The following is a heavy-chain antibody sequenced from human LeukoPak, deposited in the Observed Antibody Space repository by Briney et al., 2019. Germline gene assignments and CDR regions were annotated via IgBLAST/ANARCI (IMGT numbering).Heavy chain of an antibody. CDR1: GFTFGDYA. CDR3: TRVPGSLVPLGY. J-gene: IGHJ4*02. V-gene: IGHV3-49*03. CDR2: IRSKGYGGTT. Sequence: GGSLRLSCTASGFTFGDYAMSWFRQAPGKGLEWVGFIRSKGYGGTTEYAASVKGRFTISRDDSKSSAYLQINSLKTEDTAVYYCTRVPGSLVPLGYWGQGTLVTVSS. D-gene: IGHD6-6*01.